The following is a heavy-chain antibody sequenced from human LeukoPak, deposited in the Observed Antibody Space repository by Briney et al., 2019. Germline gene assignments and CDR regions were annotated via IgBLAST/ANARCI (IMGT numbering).Heavy chain of an antibody. Sequence: PRGCLSPSCAASGFTFSNYAMYWVRQAPGKGLEWVAFTTYDGSDKYYGDSVNGRFTISRDNSKNTLYLQMNSLRAEDTAVYYCAKDRANGWSSHYWGQGTLVTVSS. CDR2: TTYDGSDK. D-gene: IGHD3-10*01. CDR1: GFTFSNYA. CDR3: AKDRANGWSSHY. V-gene: IGHV3-30*02. J-gene: IGHJ4*02.